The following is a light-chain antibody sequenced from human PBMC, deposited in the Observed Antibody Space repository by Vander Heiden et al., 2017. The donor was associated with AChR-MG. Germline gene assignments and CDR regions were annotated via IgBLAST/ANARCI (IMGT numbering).Light chain of an antibody. CDR1: QSVGSSY. CDR2: GAS. V-gene: IGKV3-20*01. CDR3: QQYGGSPRT. J-gene: IGKJ1*01. Sequence: EIVLTQSPGTLSSSPGERATLSCRASQSVGSSYLAWYRQKPGQAPRLLIYGASSRATGVPDRFSGSGSGTDFTLTISRLEPEDFAVYYCQQYGGSPRTFGPGTKVEIK.